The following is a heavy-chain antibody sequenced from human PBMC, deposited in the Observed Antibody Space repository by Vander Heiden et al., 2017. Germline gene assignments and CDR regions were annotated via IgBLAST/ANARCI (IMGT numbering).Heavy chain of an antibody. Sequence: EVQLLESGGGLVQPGGSLRLSCAASGFTFSSYAISWVRQGPGKGLEWVSAISGSGGSTYYADSVKGRFTISRDNSKNTLYLQMNSLRAEDTAVYYCAKDLRSIYCSGGSCSWGQGTLVTVSS. D-gene: IGHD2-15*01. V-gene: IGHV3-23*01. CDR2: ISGSGGST. CDR1: GFTFSSYA. CDR3: AKDLRSIYCSGGSCS. J-gene: IGHJ5*02.